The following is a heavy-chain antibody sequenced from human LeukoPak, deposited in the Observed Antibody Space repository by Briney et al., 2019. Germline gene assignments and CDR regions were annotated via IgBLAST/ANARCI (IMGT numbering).Heavy chain of an antibody. J-gene: IGHJ1*01. CDR1: GFTFSSYA. D-gene: IGHD6-13*01. CDR2: ISGSGGNT. CDR3: AKGPYSSSQKYFQH. Sequence: GGSLRLSCTASGFTFSSYAMSWVRQAAGKGLEWVSDISGSGGNTYYADSVKGRFTISRDNSKNTLYLQMNSLRAGDTAVYYCAKGPYSSSQKYFQHWGQGTLVTVSS. V-gene: IGHV3-23*01.